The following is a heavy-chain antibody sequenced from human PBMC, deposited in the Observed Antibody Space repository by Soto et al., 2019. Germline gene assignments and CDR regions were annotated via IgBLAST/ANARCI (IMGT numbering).Heavy chain of an antibody. J-gene: IGHJ5*02. CDR2: TYYRSKWYN. CDR3: ARDRPRGHQENASSGYYWWFDP. V-gene: IGHV6-1*01. Sequence: SQTLSLTCAISGDSVSSNSAAWNWIRQSPSRGLEWLGRTYYRSKWYNDYAVSVKSRITINPETSKNQFSLQMNSVTPEDTAVYFCARDRPRGHQENASSGYYWWFDPWGQGTLVTVSS. CDR1: GDSVSSNSAA. D-gene: IGHD3-22*01.